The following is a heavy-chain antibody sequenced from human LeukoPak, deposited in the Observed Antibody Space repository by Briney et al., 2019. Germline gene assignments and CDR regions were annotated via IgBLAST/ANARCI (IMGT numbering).Heavy chain of an antibody. D-gene: IGHD6-13*01. CDR3: ARGYSSSWYEY. CDR2: INPNSGGT. J-gene: IGHJ4*02. V-gene: IGHV1-2*02. Sequence: ASVKLSCKASGYTFTGYYMHWVRQAPGQGLELMGWINPNSGGTNYAQKFHGRVTMTRDTSISTAYMELSRLRSDDTAVYYCARGYSSSWYEYWGQGTLVTVSS. CDR1: GYTFTGYY.